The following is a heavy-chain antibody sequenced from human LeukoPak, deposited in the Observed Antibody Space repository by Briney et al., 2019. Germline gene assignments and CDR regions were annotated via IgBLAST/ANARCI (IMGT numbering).Heavy chain of an antibody. CDR3: ARDGRDVGTTVTNLLDY. J-gene: IGHJ4*02. D-gene: IGHD4-17*01. CDR1: GFTFSDYY. CDR2: ISSSGSTI. Sequence: PGGSLRLSCAASGFTFSDYYMSWIRQAPGKGLEWVSYISSSGSTIYYADSVKGRFTISRDNAKNSLYLQMNSPRAEDTAVYYCARDGRDVGTTVTNLLDYWGQGTLVTVSS. V-gene: IGHV3-11*01.